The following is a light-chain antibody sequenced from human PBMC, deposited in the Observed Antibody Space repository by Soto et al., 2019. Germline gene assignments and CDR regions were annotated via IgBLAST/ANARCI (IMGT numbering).Light chain of an antibody. Sequence: QSVLTQHRSVSGSPGQSVTISCTGTSSDVGGYNYVSWYQQHPGKAPKLMIYDVSKRPSGVPDRFSGSKSGNTASLTISGLQAEDEADYYCCSYAGSLVVFGGGTKLTVL. V-gene: IGLV2-11*01. CDR3: CSYAGSLVV. CDR2: DVS. CDR1: SSDVGGYNY. J-gene: IGLJ2*01.